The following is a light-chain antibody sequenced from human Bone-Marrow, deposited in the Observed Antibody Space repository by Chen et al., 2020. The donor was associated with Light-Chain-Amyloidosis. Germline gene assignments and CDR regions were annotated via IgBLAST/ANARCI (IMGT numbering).Light chain of an antibody. CDR1: TSNIGSNR. Sequence: QSVLTQPPSLSGTPGQRVTFSCSGSTSNIGSNRGFWYQQLTGTAPKLLIYNNNVRPSGVPDRCSGSQAGTSAALAIRGRRSEDEAHYYGATWDHSLSGPVFGGGTKLTVL. CDR2: NNN. J-gene: IGLJ2*01. CDR3: ATWDHSLSGPV. V-gene: IGLV1-47*02.